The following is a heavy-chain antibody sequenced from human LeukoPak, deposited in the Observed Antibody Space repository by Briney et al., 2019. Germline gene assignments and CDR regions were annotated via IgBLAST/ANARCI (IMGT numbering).Heavy chain of an antibody. Sequence: PSETLSLTCTVSGGYIGSYYWSWIRQRARQGLELIGRIHTSENTDYNPSLKSRVTMSVDMSTSQFSLRLTSVTAADTAVYYCAREGDYGDYSKSFYYMDVWGKGTTVTVSS. CDR1: GGYIGSYY. CDR2: IHTSENT. CDR3: AREGDYGDYSKSFYYMDV. D-gene: IGHD4-17*01. J-gene: IGHJ6*03. V-gene: IGHV4-4*07.